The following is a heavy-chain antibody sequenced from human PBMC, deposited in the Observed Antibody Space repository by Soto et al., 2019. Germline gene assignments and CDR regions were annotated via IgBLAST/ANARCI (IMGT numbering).Heavy chain of an antibody. D-gene: IGHD2-2*01. J-gene: IGHJ4*02. V-gene: IGHV1-18*01. CDR2: SSAYNGDT. CDR1: GYTFADSG. CDR3: ARVRAAAFVAFEF. Sequence: QVQLVQSGGEVKKPGASVKVSCKASGYTFADSGISWVRQAPGQGLEWLGWSSAYNGDTEYAQKFQGRVTMTTDTSTSTAYMELRSLTSDGTAVYYCARVRAAAFVAFEFWGQGTLVTVSS.